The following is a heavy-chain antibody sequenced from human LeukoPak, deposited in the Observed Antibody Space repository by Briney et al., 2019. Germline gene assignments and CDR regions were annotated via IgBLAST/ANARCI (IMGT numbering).Heavy chain of an antibody. J-gene: IGHJ4*02. D-gene: IGHD1-7*01. CDR1: GFTFRNYA. CDR3: AREGSGYNWNYVYFDY. Sequence: GGSLRLSCAASGFTFRNYALHWVRQAPGKGLEWVAVISYDGSNKYYADSVKGRFTISRDNSKNTLYLQMNSLRAEDTAVYYCAREGSGYNWNYVYFDYWGQGTLVTVSS. CDR2: ISYDGSNK. V-gene: IGHV3-30*04.